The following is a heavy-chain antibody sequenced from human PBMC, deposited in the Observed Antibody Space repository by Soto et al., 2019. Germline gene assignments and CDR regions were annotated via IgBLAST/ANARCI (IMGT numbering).Heavy chain of an antibody. CDR3: AKDISEGVAGTGFDY. V-gene: IGHV3-9*01. J-gene: IGHJ4*02. Sequence: EVQLVESGGGLVQPGRSLRLSCAASGFTFDDYAMHWVRQAPGKGLEWVSGISWNSGSIGYADSVKGRFTISRDNAKNSLYLQMNSLRAEDTALYYCAKDISEGVAGTGFDYWGQGTLVTVSS. CDR1: GFTFDDYA. CDR2: ISWNSGSI. D-gene: IGHD6-19*01.